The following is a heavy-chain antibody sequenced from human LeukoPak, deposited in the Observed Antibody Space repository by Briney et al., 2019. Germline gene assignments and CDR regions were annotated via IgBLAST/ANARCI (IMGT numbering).Heavy chain of an antibody. CDR1: GGSFSGYY. D-gene: IGHD2-2*01. CDR3: ARGSIVVVPARKWFDP. V-gene: IGHV4-34*01. J-gene: IGHJ5*02. Sequence: SETLSLTCVVYGGSFSGYYWSWIRQPPGKGLEWIGEINHSGSTNYNPSLKSRVTISVDTSKNQFSLKLSSVTAADTAAYYCARGSIVVVPARKWFDPWGQGTLVTVSS. CDR2: INHSGST.